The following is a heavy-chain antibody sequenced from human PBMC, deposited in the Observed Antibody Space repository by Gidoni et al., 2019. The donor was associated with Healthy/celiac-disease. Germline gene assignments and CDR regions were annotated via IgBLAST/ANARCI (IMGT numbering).Heavy chain of an antibody. Sequence: QVQLVQSGAEVKKPGASVKVSCKASGYTFTSYYRHWVRQAPGQGLEWMGIINPSGGSTSYAQKFQGRDTMARDTSTSTVYMELSSLRSEDTAVYYCARGARLWFGPIGWGQGTLVTVSS. CDR1: GYTFTSYY. CDR3: ARGARLWFGPIG. J-gene: IGHJ4*02. CDR2: INPSGGST. V-gene: IGHV1-46*01. D-gene: IGHD3-10*01.